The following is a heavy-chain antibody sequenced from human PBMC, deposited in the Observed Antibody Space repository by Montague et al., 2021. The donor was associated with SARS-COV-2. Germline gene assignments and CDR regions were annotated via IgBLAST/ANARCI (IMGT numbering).Heavy chain of an antibody. J-gene: IGHJ4*02. Sequence: TLSLTCTVSGGSISSGSYSWSWIHQGPGKGLEWIGNIYYSESAYYIPCVRSRATLSVDTSKNQFSLNLSSVTAADTAVYYCARVDAASGTPYCDYWGQGTLVTVSS. D-gene: IGHD6-13*01. CDR1: GGSISSGSYS. V-gene: IGHV4-31*03. CDR3: ARVDAASGTPYCDY. CDR2: IYYSESA.